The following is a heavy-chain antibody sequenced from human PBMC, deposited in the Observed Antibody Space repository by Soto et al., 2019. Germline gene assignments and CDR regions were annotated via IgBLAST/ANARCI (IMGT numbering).Heavy chain of an antibody. CDR1: GYSFAIYW. CDR2: IYPDDSDI. CDR3: ARQYGSGSFDY. D-gene: IGHD3-10*01. J-gene: IGHJ4*02. V-gene: IGHV5-51*01. Sequence: PGESLKISCKGSGYSFAIYWIGWVRQMPGKDLEWMGIIYPDDSDIRYSPSFQGQVTVSADKSISTAYLQWSSLKASDTAIYYCARQYGSGSFDYWGQGTLVTVSS.